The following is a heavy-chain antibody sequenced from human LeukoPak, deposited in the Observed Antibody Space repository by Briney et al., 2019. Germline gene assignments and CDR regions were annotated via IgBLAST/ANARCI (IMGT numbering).Heavy chain of an antibody. CDR2: INQGATHI. CDR1: GFTFSTSA. Sequence: PGGSLRLSCAASGFTFSTSAMNWVRQAPGKGLEWVSSINQGATHIYYADSVRGRFTISRDNAKNSLYLQMSSLRAEDTAVYYCAREDPRSWYGTSSLFVYWGQGTLVTVSS. V-gene: IGHV3-21*01. CDR3: AREDPRSWYGTSSLFVY. D-gene: IGHD6-13*01. J-gene: IGHJ4*02.